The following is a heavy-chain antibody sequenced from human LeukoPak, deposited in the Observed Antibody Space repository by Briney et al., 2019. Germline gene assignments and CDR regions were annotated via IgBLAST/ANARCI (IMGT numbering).Heavy chain of an antibody. D-gene: IGHD1-26*01. CDR1: GGSISSFY. CDR3: AREAGSSSLFDP. CDR2: VYYSGNT. Sequence: SETLPLTCTVSGGSISSFYWSWIRQPPGKGLEWIGYVYYSGNTNYNPSLKSRVTISVDTSKNQFSLKLSSVTAADTAVYYCAREAGSSSLFDPWGQGTLVTVSS. V-gene: IGHV4-59*01. J-gene: IGHJ5*02.